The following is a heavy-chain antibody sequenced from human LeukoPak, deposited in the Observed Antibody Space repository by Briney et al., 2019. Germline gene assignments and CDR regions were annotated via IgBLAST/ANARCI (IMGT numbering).Heavy chain of an antibody. J-gene: IGHJ4*02. Sequence: GESLGISCKGSGYTFTSYWIGWVRQMPGKGLEWMGKIDPSDSYTSYSPSFQGHVTISADKSISAAFLQWSSLKASDTAMYYCARHSHYDFWSGYLDYWGQGTLVTVSS. D-gene: IGHD3-3*01. V-gene: IGHV5-10-1*01. CDR1: GYTFTSYW. CDR3: ARHSHYDFWSGYLDY. CDR2: IDPSDSYT.